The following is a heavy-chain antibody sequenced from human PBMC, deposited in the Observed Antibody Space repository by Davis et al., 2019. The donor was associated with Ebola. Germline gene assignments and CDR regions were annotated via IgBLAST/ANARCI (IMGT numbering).Heavy chain of an antibody. CDR2: IYHSGST. Sequence: MPSETLSLTCAVSGGSISSSNWWSWVRQPPGKGLEWIGEIYHSGSTNYNPSLKSRVTILVDKSKNQFSLKLSSVTAADTAVYYCARASLQLEPFDYWGQGTLVTVSS. CDR3: ARASLQLEPFDY. V-gene: IGHV4-4*02. D-gene: IGHD6-13*01. J-gene: IGHJ4*02. CDR1: GGSISSSNW.